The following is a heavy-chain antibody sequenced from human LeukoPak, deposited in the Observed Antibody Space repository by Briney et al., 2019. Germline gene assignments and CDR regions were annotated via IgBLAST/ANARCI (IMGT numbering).Heavy chain of an antibody. V-gene: IGHV4-39*01. J-gene: IGHJ4*02. D-gene: IGHD3-22*01. CDR2: IYDSGST. Sequence: SETLSLTCTVSGGSIRSSYYYWGWIRQPPGKGLEWIGSIYDSGSTYYNPSLKSRVTISVDTSKNQFSLKLNSVTAADTAVYYCARLPRPFSGSDYWGQGTLVTVSS. CDR3: ARLPRPFSGSDY. CDR1: GGSIRSSYYY.